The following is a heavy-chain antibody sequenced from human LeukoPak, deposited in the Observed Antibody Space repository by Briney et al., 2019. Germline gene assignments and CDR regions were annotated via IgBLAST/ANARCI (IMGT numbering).Heavy chain of an antibody. Sequence: GGSLRLSCAASGFTFSGYAMSWVRQAPGKGLEWVSAISGSGGSTYYADSVKGRFTISRDNSKNTLYLQMKSLRAEDTAVYYCAKGRIAAALGYFDYWGQGTLVTVSS. CDR2: ISGSGGST. CDR1: GFTFSGYA. CDR3: AKGRIAAALGYFDY. J-gene: IGHJ4*02. V-gene: IGHV3-23*01. D-gene: IGHD6-13*01.